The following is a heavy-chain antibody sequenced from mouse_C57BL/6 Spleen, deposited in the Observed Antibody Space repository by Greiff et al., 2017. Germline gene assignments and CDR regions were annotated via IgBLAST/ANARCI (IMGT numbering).Heavy chain of an antibody. J-gene: IGHJ2*01. CDR1: GYAFSSSW. Sequence: QVQLQQSGPELVKPGASVKISCKASGYAFSSSWMNWVKQRPGKGLEWIGRIYPGDGDTNYNGKFKGKATLTADKSSSTAYMQLSSLTSEDSAVYFCAGENFPYYFDYWGQGTTLTVSS. CDR2: IYPGDGDT. CDR3: AGENFPYYFDY. V-gene: IGHV1-82*01.